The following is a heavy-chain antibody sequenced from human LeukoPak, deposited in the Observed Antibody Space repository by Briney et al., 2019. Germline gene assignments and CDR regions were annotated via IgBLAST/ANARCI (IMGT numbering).Heavy chain of an antibody. CDR2: INPNSGGT. CDR3: ARVKNTDWLLPDAFDI. CDR1: GYTFTGYY. J-gene: IGHJ3*02. V-gene: IGHV1-2*02. Sequence: ASVKVSCKASGYTFTGYYMHWVRQAPGQGLEWIGWINPNSGGTNYAQKFQGRVTMTRDTSISTAYMELSRLRSDDTAVYYCARVKNTDWLLPDAFDIWGQGTMVTASS. D-gene: IGHD3-9*01.